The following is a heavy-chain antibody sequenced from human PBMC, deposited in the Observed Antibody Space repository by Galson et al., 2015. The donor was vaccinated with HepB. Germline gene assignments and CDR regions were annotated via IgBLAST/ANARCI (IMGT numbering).Heavy chain of an antibody. CDR3: ARDPGSPSGDRENFFDC. V-gene: IGHV3-30*04. D-gene: IGHD2-21*02. CDR2: ITYDGSNK. CDR1: GFIFNNFA. J-gene: IGHJ4*02. Sequence: SLRLSCAASGFIFNNFAMHWVRQAPGKGLEWVAVITYDGSNKYYANSVKGRSTISRDNSNNTLYLRMNSLGAEDTAVYYCARDPGSPSGDRENFFDCWGQGTLVTVS.